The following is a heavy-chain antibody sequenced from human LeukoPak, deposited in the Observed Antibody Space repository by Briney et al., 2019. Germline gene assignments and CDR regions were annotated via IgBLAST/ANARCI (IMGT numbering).Heavy chain of an antibody. J-gene: IGHJ4*02. CDR1: GGSISSYY. V-gene: IGHV4-59*01. CDR3: ARASNYYDSSGYLDY. Sequence: SETLSLTCTVSGGSISSYYWSWIRQPPGKGLEWIGYIYYSGSTNYNPSLKSRVTISVDTSKNQFSLKLSSVTAADTAVYYCARASNYYDSSGYLDYWGQGTLVTVSS. CDR2: IYYSGST. D-gene: IGHD3-22*01.